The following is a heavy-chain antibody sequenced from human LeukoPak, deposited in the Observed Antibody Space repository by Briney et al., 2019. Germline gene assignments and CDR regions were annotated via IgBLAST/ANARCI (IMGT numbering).Heavy chain of an antibody. J-gene: IGHJ6*02. Sequence: LEASVKVSCKASGGTFSSYAISWVRQAPGQGLEWMGGIIPIFGTANYAQKFQGRVTITADESTSTAYMELSSPRSEDTAVYYCARTPDYGGRYYYYYGMDVWGQGTTVTVSS. V-gene: IGHV1-69*13. CDR3: ARTPDYGGRYYYYYGMDV. CDR2: IIPIFGTA. CDR1: GGTFSSYA. D-gene: IGHD4-23*01.